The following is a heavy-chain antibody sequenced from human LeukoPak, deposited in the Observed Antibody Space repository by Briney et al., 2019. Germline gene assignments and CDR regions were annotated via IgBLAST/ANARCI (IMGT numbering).Heavy chain of an antibody. Sequence: GGSLRLSCAGSGFTFSSYWMSWVRQAPGKGLEWVGNIKQDGSEKYFVDSVKGRFTHSRDNAKNSLYLQMNSLRAEDTAVYYCACTPTSYYYYYGMDVWGKGTTVTVPS. CDR2: IKQDGSEK. V-gene: IGHV3-7*03. J-gene: IGHJ6*04. CDR1: GFTFSSYW. CDR3: ACTPTSYYYYYGMDV. D-gene: IGHD2/OR15-2a*01.